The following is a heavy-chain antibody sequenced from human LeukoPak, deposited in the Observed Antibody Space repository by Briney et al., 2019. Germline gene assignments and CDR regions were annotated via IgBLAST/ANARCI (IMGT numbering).Heavy chain of an antibody. CDR1: GFTFSSYW. Sequence: GGSLRLSCAASGFTFSSYWMSWVRQAPGKGLEWVANIKQDGSVKYYVGSVKGRFTISRDNAKNSLCLQMNSLRAEDTAVYYCARVSGQVPAAVRNYYYYYGMDDWGQGTTVTVSS. CDR2: IKQDGSVK. D-gene: IGHD2-2*01. CDR3: ARVSGQVPAAVRNYYYYYGMDD. J-gene: IGHJ6*02. V-gene: IGHV3-7*01.